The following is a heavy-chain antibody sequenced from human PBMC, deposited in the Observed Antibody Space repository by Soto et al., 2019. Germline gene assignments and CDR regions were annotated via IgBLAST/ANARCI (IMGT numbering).Heavy chain of an antibody. V-gene: IGHV3-13*04. CDR3: ARAIDYDILTGYPAPPDY. D-gene: IGHD3-9*01. CDR1: GFTFSSYD. CDR2: IGTAGDT. J-gene: IGHJ4*02. Sequence: PVGSLRLSCAASGFTFSSYDMHWVRQATGKGLEWVSAIGTAGDTYYPGSVKGRFTISRENAKNSLYLQMNSLRAGDTAVYYCARAIDYDILTGYPAPPDYWGQGTLVTVSS.